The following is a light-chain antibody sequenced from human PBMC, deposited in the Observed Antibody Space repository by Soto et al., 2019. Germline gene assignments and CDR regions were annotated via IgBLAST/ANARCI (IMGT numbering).Light chain of an antibody. CDR1: SSDVGTYNS. CDR2: DVS. V-gene: IGLV2-14*01. J-gene: IGLJ1*01. CDR3: SSYASSISYV. Sequence: QSVLTQPAAVSGSPGQSIAISCTGTSSDVGTYNSVSWYQQYPGKAPKLMIHDVSNRPSGVSDRFSGSKSGNTASLTISALQSEDEADYYCSSYASSISYVLGSGTKVTVL.